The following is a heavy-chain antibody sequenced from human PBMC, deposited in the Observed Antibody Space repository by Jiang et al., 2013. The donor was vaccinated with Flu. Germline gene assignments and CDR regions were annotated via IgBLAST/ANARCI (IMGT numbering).Heavy chain of an antibody. CDR2: IHHTGST. CDR3: ARDLDYDSDYSDAFDI. J-gene: IGHJ3*02. CDR1: GGSISSYY. Sequence: TVSGGSISSYYWSWIRQSPGKGLEWIGYIHHTGSTGYNPSLRSRVTMSLDTSRTQFSLHLTSVTVADTAVYHCARDLDYDSDYSDAFDIWGRGTMVTVSS. V-gene: IGHV4-59*01. D-gene: IGHD3-22*01.